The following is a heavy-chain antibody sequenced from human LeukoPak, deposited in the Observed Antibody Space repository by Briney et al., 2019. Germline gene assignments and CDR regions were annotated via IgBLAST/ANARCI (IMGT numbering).Heavy chain of an antibody. Sequence: KASETLSLTCTVSGGSISSSSYYWGWIRQPPGKGLEWIGSIYYSGSTYYNPSLKSRVTISVDTSKNQFSLKLSSVTAADTAVYYCARVWGWDPADAFDIWGQGTMVTVSS. CDR2: IYYSGST. D-gene: IGHD1-26*01. CDR3: ARVWGWDPADAFDI. CDR1: GGSISSSSYY. J-gene: IGHJ3*02. V-gene: IGHV4-39*07.